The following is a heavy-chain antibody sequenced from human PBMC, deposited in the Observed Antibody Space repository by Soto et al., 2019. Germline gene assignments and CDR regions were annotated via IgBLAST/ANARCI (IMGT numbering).Heavy chain of an antibody. D-gene: IGHD1-26*01. CDR2: ICYSGTT. J-gene: IGHJ4*02. V-gene: IGHV4-39*02. Sequence: VTRSGSASSSNRGRYAWGWFRYPPQKELEWIGNICYSGTTNYTPSLKRRVTISVDTSNNQSSLKLSSVTAADTSVYYCAREGLGPSFFAYWGQGTLVIVS. CDR1: ASSSNRGRYA. CDR3: AREGLGPSFFAY.